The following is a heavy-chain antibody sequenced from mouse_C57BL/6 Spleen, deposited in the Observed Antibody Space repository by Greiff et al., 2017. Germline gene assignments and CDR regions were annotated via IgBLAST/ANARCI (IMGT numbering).Heavy chain of an antibody. CDR1: GYTFTGYW. Sequence: QVQLQQSGAELMKPGASVKLSCKATGYTFTGYWIEWVKQRPGHGLEWIGEILPGSGSTNYNEKFKGKATFTADTSSNTAYMQRSSLTTEDSAIYYCAKLLPYDYDGGFAYWGQGTLVTVSA. J-gene: IGHJ3*01. CDR3: AKLLPYDYDGGFAY. V-gene: IGHV1-9*01. CDR2: ILPGSGST. D-gene: IGHD2-4*01.